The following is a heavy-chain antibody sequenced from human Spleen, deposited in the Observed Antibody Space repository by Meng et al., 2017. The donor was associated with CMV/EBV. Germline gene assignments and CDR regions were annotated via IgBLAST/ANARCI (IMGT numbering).Heavy chain of an antibody. V-gene: IGHV3-21*06. D-gene: IGHD3-10*01. CDR2: ISSSSSYI. CDR3: AGETYYYGSGSYKTGGMDV. Sequence: GESLKISCAASGFTFSGYSMHWVRQTPGKGLEWVSSISSSSSYIYYTESVKGRFTISIDNAKNSLFLQMNSLRAEDTAVYYCAGETYYYGSGSYKTGGMDVWGQGTTVTVSS. J-gene: IGHJ6*02. CDR1: GFTFSGYS.